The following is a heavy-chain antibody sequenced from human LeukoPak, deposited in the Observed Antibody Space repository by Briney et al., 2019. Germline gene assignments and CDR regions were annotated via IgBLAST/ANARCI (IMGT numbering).Heavy chain of an antibody. V-gene: IGHV3-7*01. Sequence: GGSLRLSCAAYGFTFSSYWMSWDRQAPGKGLEWVANIKQDGSEKYYVDSVKGRFTISRDNAKNSLYLQMNSLRAEDTAVYYCARGIVVVTAIHGYFDYWGQGTLVTVSS. CDR3: ARGIVVVTAIHGYFDY. J-gene: IGHJ4*01. CDR1: GFTFSSYW. D-gene: IGHD2-21*02. CDR2: IKQDGSEK.